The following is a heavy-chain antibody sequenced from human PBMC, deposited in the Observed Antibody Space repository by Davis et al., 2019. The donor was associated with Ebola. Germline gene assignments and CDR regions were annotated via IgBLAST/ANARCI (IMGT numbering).Heavy chain of an antibody. CDR3: ARDGRGYSGYNAPQGESNYYYYGMDV. D-gene: IGHD5-12*01. J-gene: IGHJ6*02. CDR2: IYSGGST. CDR1: GFTVSSNY. V-gene: IGHV3-53*04. Sequence: GESLKISCAASGFTVSSNYMSWVRQAPGKGLEWVSVIYSGGSTYYADSVKGRFTISRHNSKNTLYLQMNSLRAEDTAVYYCARDGRGYSGYNAPQGESNYYYYGMDVWGQGTTVTVSS.